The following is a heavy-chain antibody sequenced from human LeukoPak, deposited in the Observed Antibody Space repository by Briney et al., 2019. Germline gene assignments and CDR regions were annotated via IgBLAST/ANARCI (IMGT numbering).Heavy chain of an antibody. D-gene: IGHD3-10*01. J-gene: IGHJ3*02. CDR1: GGTFSIYA. CDR3: ARMGYYGSGSYYAFDI. CDR2: IIPIFGTA. V-gene: IGHV1-69*05. Sequence: SVSVSCKASGGTFSIYAISWVRQAPGQGLEWMGGIIPIFGTANYAQKFQGRVTITTDESTSTAYMELSSLRSEHTAVYYSARMGYYGSGSYYAFDIWGQGTMVTVSS.